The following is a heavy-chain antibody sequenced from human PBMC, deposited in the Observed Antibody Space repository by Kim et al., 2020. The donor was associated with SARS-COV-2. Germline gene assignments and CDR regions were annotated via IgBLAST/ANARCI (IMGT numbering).Heavy chain of an antibody. CDR2: INHSGST. CDR1: GGSFSGYY. J-gene: IGHJ6*03. V-gene: IGHV4-34*01. D-gene: IGHD1-1*01. CDR3: ARGRNWNSLSYYYYMDV. Sequence: SETLSLTCAVYGGSFSGYYWSWIRQPPGKGLEWIGEINHSGSTNYNPSLKSRVTISVDTSKNQFSLKLSSVTAADTAVYYCARGRNWNSLSYYYYMDVWG.